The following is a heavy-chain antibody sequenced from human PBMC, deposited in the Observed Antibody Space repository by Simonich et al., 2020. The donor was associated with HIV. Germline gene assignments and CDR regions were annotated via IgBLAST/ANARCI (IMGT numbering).Heavy chain of an antibody. J-gene: IGHJ1*01. CDR2: INHSGRT. V-gene: IGHV4-34*01. D-gene: IGHD6-13*01. CDR1: GGSYSGNY. CDR3: ARLTAGGLGEYFQH. Sequence: QVQLQQWGAGLLKPSETLSLTCAVYGGSYSGNYWSWIRQPPGKGLGWIGEINHSGRTNYNPSLKSRVTISVDTSKNQFSLKLSSVTAADTAVYYCARLTAGGLGEYFQHWGQGTLVTVSS.